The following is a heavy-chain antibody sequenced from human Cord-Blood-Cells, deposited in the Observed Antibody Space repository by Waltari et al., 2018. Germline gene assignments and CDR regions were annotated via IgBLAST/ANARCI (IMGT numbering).Heavy chain of an antibody. D-gene: IGHD6-13*01. J-gene: IGHJ4*02. V-gene: IGHV1-46*01. CDR3: AREGSWFDY. CDR1: GYTLTSYY. CDR2: INRSVGST. Sequence: QVQLVQSGAEVKKPGASVQVSCKASGYTLTSYYMHSVRQAPGQGIEWRGIINRSVGSTSYAPKFQGRVTMTRDTSTSTVYMELSSLRSEDTAMYYCAREGSWFDYWGQGTLVTVSS.